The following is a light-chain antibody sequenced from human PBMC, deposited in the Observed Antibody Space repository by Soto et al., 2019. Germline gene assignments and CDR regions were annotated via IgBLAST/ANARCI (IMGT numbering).Light chain of an antibody. CDR2: EGS. J-gene: IGLJ3*02. CDR1: SSDVGSYNL. CDR3: CSYAGSSTWV. V-gene: IGLV2-23*01. Sequence: QSVLTHPASVSGSPGQSITISCTATSSDVGSYNLVSWYQQHPGKAPKLMIYEGSKRPSGVSNRFSGSKSGNTASLTISGLQSEDEADYYCCSYAGSSTWVFVGGTKLTVL.